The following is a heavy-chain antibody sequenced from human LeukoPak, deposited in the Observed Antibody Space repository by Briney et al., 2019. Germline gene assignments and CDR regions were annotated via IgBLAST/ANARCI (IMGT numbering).Heavy chain of an antibody. Sequence: GGSLRPSCAASGFDFSTSWMGWVRQAPGKGLEWVINISPDGNERYSVDSVKGRFTISRDNAENSLYLQMKGLEVEDTAMYYCTRDGSGWSVYWGQGAMVTVSS. D-gene: IGHD6-19*01. CDR1: GFDFSTSW. J-gene: IGHJ4*02. CDR3: TRDGSGWSVY. CDR2: ISPDGNER. V-gene: IGHV3-7*01.